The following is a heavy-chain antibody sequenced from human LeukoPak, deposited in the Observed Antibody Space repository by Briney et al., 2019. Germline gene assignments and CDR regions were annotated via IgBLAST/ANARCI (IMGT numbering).Heavy chain of an antibody. CDR2: MNPNSGNT. J-gene: IGHJ3*02. V-gene: IGHV1-8*01. Sequence: ASVKVPCKASGYTFTSYDINWVRQATGQGLEWMGWMNPNSGNTGYAQKFQGRVTMTRNTSISTAYMELSSLRSEDTAVYYCARGPFGSDAFDIWGQGTMVTVSS. CDR1: GYTFTSYD. CDR3: ARGPFGSDAFDI. D-gene: IGHD3-10*01.